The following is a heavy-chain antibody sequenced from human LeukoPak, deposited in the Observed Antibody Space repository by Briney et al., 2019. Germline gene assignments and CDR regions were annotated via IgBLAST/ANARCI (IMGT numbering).Heavy chain of an antibody. J-gene: IGHJ4*02. CDR2: INPSGGST. V-gene: IGHV1-46*01. D-gene: IGHD2-15*01. CDR3: ARESNPQTCQYWSLHIDY. Sequence: GASVKVSCKASGYTFTSYYMHWVRQAPGQGLEWMGIINPSGGSTSYAQKFQGRVTMTRDMSTSTVYMELSSLRSEDTAVYYCARESNPQTCQYWSLHIDYWGQGTLVTVSS. CDR1: GYTFTSYY.